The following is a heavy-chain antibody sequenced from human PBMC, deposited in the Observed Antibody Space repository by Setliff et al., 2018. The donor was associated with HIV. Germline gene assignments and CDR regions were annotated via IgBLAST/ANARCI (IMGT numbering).Heavy chain of an antibody. J-gene: IGHJ4*02. V-gene: IGHV4-34*01. Sequence: SETLSLTCAVYGGSFSGFYWTWIRQPPGKGLEWIGDIDHIGRTNYNPSLKSRATISVYTTKNQFLLKLRSVTAADTAVYYCARGSYYDTSGYRPEYFDYWGQETLVTVSS. CDR3: ARGSYYDTSGYRPEYFDY. D-gene: IGHD3-22*01. CDR2: IDHIGRT. CDR1: GGSFSGFY.